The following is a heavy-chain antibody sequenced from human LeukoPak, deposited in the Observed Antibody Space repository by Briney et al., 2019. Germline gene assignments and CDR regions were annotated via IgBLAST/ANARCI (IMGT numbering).Heavy chain of an antibody. CDR2: IYTSGST. Sequence: SETLSLTCTVSGGSISSYYWSWIRQPAGKGLEWIGRIYTSGSTNYNPSLKSRVTMSVDTSKNQFFLELSSVTAAQPAVIYWWRDCSSTSCYQTYYFYYYGMDVWGQGTTVTVSS. D-gene: IGHD2-2*01. CDR1: GGSISSYY. CDR3: WRDCSSTSCYQTYYFYYYGMDV. V-gene: IGHV4-4*07. J-gene: IGHJ6*02.